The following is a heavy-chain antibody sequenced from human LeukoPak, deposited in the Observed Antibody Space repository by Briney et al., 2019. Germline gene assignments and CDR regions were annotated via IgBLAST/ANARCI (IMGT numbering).Heavy chain of an antibody. V-gene: IGHV3-53*01. D-gene: IGHD3-16*01. CDR1: GFTVSSNY. J-gene: IGHJ4*02. CDR3: AREYDGY. Sequence: GGSLRLSCAASGFTVSSNYMSWVRQAPGKGLEWVSVIYSGGSTSYADSVKGRFTISGDNSKNTLYLQMNSLRAEDTAVYYCAREYDGYWGQGTLVTVSS. CDR2: IYSGGST.